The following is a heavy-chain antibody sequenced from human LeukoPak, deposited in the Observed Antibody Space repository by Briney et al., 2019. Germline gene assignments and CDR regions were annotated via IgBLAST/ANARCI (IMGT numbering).Heavy chain of an antibody. CDR2: IYYSGST. CDR1: GGSISSYY. Sequence: PSETLSLTCTVSGGSISSYYWSWIRQPPGKGLERIGYIYYSGSTYYNPSLKSRVTISVDTSKNQFSLKLSSVTAADTAVYYCARHGLVPRLDWFDPWGQGTLVTVSS. J-gene: IGHJ5*02. CDR3: ARHGLVPRLDWFDP. V-gene: IGHV4-59*08. D-gene: IGHD3/OR15-3a*01.